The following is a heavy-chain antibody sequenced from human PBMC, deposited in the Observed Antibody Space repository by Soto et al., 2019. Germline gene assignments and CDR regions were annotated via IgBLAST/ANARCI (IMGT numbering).Heavy chain of an antibody. V-gene: IGHV1-69*01. CDR3: ARGLFGQQWLMGFDT. CDR2: TIPMFATA. Sequence: QVHLVQSGAEVKKPGSSVKVSCKASGGSFSNYIFAWVRQAPGQGLEWMGGTIPMFATAQYAQKLQGRVTITADESTSTVYMDLTSLTSDDTAVYYCARGLFGQQWLMGFDTWGQGTLVTVSS. J-gene: IGHJ4*02. CDR1: GGSFSNYI. D-gene: IGHD6-19*01.